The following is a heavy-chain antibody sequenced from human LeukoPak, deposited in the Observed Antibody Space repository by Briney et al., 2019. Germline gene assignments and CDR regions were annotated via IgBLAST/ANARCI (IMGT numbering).Heavy chain of an antibody. Sequence: SVKVSCKASGGTFSSYAISWVRQAPGQGLEWMGGIIPIFGTANYAQKFQGRVTITADESTSTAYMELSSLRSEDTAVYYCARESPLQFVPSYDFWYYYGMDVWGQGTTVTVSS. CDR3: ARESPLQFVPSYDFWYYYGMDV. D-gene: IGHD3-3*01. CDR2: IIPIFGTA. J-gene: IGHJ6*02. CDR1: GGTFSSYA. V-gene: IGHV1-69*13.